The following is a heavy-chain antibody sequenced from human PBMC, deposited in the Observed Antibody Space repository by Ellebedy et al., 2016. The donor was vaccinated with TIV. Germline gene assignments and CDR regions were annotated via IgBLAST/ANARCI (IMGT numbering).Heavy chain of an antibody. V-gene: IGHV4-59*08. D-gene: IGHD3-9*01. CDR3: ARHFRDFDWLSAYYFDY. Sequence: MPSETLSLTCTVSGGSINGYYWVWIRQSPGRGLEWIGFIYYNGGTNYNPSLKSRVTMSIDTSKNQFSLKLSSVTAADTAVYYCARHFRDFDWLSAYYFDYWGQGTLVTVSS. CDR1: GGSINGYY. J-gene: IGHJ4*02. CDR2: IYYNGGT.